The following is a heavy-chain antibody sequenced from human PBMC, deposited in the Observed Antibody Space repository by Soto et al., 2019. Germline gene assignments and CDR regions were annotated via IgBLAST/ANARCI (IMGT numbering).Heavy chain of an antibody. CDR3: ARAPGLVQLDY. CDR1: GFTFSSYS. D-gene: IGHD6-19*01. CDR2: ISSSSSYI. J-gene: IGHJ4*02. Sequence: EVPLVESGGGLVKPGGSLSLSCAASGFTFSSYSMNWVRQAPGPGLEWVSSISSSSSYIYYADSVKGRFTISRDNAKNSLYLQMNSLRAEDTAVYYCARAPGLVQLDYWGQGTLVTVSS. V-gene: IGHV3-21*01.